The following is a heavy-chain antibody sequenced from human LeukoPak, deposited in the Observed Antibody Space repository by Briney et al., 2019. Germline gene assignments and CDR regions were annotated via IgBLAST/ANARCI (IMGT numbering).Heavy chain of an antibody. CDR1: GFTFSSYW. Sequence: GGSLRLSCAASGFTFSSYWKSWVCQAPGKGLEWVANIKQDGSEKYYVDSVKGRFTISRDNAKNSLYLQMNSLRAEDTALYYCASGRQLGYWGQGTLVTVSS. CDR3: ASGRQLGY. D-gene: IGHD3-16*01. J-gene: IGHJ4*02. CDR2: IKQDGSEK. V-gene: IGHV3-7*01.